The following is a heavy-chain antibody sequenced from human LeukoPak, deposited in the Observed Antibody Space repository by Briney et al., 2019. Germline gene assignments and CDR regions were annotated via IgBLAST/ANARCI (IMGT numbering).Heavy chain of an antibody. CDR1: GFTFSSYG. V-gene: IGHV3-30*18. J-gene: IGHJ4*02. CDR3: AKDPPDYDGGSPDC. CDR2: ISYDGSNK. D-gene: IGHD4-17*01. Sequence: GRSLRLSCAASGFTFSSYGMHWVRQAPGKGLEWVAVISYDGSNKYYADSVKGRFTISRDNSKNTLYLQMNSLRAEDTAVYYCAKDPPDYDGGSPDCWGQGTLVTVSS.